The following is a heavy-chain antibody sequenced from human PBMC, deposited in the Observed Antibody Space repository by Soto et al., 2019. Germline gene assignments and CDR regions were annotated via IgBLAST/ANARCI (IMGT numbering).Heavy chain of an antibody. J-gene: IGHJ6*03. Sequence: GASVKVSCKVSGYTLTELSMHWVRQAPGKGLEWMGGFDPEDGETIYAQKFQGRVTITADKSTSTAYMELSSLRSEDTAVYYCARGKEDYYMDVWGKGTTVTVSS. CDR3: ARGKEDYYMDV. V-gene: IGHV1-24*01. CDR2: FDPEDGET. CDR1: GYTLTELS.